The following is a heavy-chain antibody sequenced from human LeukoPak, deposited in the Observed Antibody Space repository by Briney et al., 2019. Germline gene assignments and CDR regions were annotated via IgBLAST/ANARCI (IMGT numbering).Heavy chain of an antibody. J-gene: IGHJ1*01. V-gene: IGHV3-23*01. CDR3: AKDLGYYGSGSSFQH. CDR2: ISDTGDRT. Sequence: GGSLRLSCAASGFTFSSYAMSWVRQAPGKGLEWVSAISDTGDRTYYGDSVQGRFTISRDNSKNTVYLQMNSLRAEDTAVYYCAKDLGYYGSGSSFQHWGQGTLVTVSS. CDR1: GFTFSSYA. D-gene: IGHD3-10*01.